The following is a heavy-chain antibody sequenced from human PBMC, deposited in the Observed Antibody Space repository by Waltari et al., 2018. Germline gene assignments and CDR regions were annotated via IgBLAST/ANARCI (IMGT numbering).Heavy chain of an antibody. D-gene: IGHD3-10*01. V-gene: IGHV1-24*01. CDR1: GYTLPELS. CDR3: ARNYGSGSPWYFEL. J-gene: IGHJ3*01. CDR2: LDREYGET. Sequence: QVQLVQSGAEVKKPGASVKVSCKVSGYTLPELSMHWVRQAPGKGREWMGGLDREYGETIDAQKFEVRVTRTEDTSTDTAYMELSSLSSEDTAVYYGARNYGSGSPWYFELWGQGTMVTVSS.